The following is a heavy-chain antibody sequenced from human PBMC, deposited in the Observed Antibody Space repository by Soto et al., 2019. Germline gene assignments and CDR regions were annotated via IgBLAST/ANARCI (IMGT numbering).Heavy chain of an antibody. CDR3: ARLMSRRWQLVLLGGYYFDY. Sequence: QVQLQESGPGLVKPSETLSLTCTVSGGSISSYYWSWIRQPPGKGLEWIGYIYYSGSTNYNPSLKSRVTISVDTSKNQFSLKLSSVTAADTAVYYCARLMSRRWQLVLLGGYYFDYWGQGTLVTVSS. V-gene: IGHV4-59*01. CDR1: GGSISSYY. CDR2: IYYSGST. J-gene: IGHJ4*02. D-gene: IGHD6-6*01.